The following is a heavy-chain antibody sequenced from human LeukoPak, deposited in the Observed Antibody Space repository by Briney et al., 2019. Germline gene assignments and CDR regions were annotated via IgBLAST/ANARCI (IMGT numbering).Heavy chain of an antibody. CDR3: ARAIFSRGWYLVDY. CDR2: ISTRIDYM. CDR1: GFTFSSYS. Sequence: GGSLRLSCAAPGFTFSSYSMNWVRRAPGRGLEWVSSISTRIDYMYYADSVKGRFTISRDNAKNSLYLQMNSLRAEDTAVYYCARAIFSRGWYLVDYWGQGTLVTVSS. J-gene: IGHJ4*02. D-gene: IGHD6-19*01. V-gene: IGHV3-21*01.